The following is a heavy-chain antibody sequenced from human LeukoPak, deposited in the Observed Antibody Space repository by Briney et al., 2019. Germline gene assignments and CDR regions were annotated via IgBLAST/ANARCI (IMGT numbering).Heavy chain of an antibody. J-gene: IGHJ3*02. Sequence: SETLSLTSTVSGGSISSGSSYWSWILQPAGKGLECIVRIYTSGTTNYNPSPKSRVTISVETSKNQFSLKLSSVTAAEPAVYYCARDTGYCSSTSCYRPVDIWGQGTMVTVSS. CDR3: ARDTGYCSSTSCYRPVDI. CDR2: IYTSGTT. V-gene: IGHV4-61*02. CDR1: GGSISSGSSY. D-gene: IGHD2-2*02.